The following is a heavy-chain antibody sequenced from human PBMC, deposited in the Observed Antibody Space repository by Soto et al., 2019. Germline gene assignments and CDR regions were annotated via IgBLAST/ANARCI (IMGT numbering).Heavy chain of an antibody. V-gene: IGHV1-3*01. D-gene: IGHD3-10*01. CDR1: GYTFTSYA. Sequence: ASVKVSCKASGYTFTSYAMHWVRQAPGQRLEWMGWINAGNGNTKYSQKFQGRVTITRHTSASTAYMELSSLRSEGTAVYYCARDAVLLWFGEKFSDAFDIWGQGTMVTVSS. J-gene: IGHJ3*02. CDR3: ARDAVLLWFGEKFSDAFDI. CDR2: INAGNGNT.